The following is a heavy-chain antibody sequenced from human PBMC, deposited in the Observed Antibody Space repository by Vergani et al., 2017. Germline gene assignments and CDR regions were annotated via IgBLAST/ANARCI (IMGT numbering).Heavy chain of an antibody. J-gene: IGHJ4*02. D-gene: IGHD6-6*01. V-gene: IGHV4-34*01. CDR3: ASVCDSSSSGGPFDY. Sequence: QVQLQQWGAGLLKPSETLSLTCAVYGGSFSGYYWSWIRQPPGKGLEWIGEINHSGSTNYNPTLKSRVTISVDTSKNQFSLKLSSVTAADTAVYYCASVCDSSSSGGPFDYWGQGTLVTVSS. CDR2: INHSGST. CDR1: GGSFSGYY.